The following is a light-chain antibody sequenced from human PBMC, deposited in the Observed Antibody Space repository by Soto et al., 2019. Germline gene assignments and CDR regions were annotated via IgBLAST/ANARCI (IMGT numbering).Light chain of an antibody. Sequence: EIVLTQSPATLSLSPGERATLSCRASQSVSSYLAWYQQKPGQAPRLLIYDASNRATGIPARCSGSGSGTDFTLTISMLEPEDFAVYYCQQRSNWPWTFGQGTKVEIK. J-gene: IGKJ1*01. CDR3: QQRSNWPWT. CDR2: DAS. CDR1: QSVSSY. V-gene: IGKV3-11*01.